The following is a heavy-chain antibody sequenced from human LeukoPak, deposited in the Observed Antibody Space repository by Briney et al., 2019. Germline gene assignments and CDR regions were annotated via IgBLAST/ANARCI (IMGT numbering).Heavy chain of an antibody. CDR3: ARTDYATEDAFDI. CDR1: GGSISSYY. V-gene: IGHV4-59*01. D-gene: IGHD2-15*01. CDR2: IFYSGST. J-gene: IGHJ3*02. Sequence: SETLSLTCTVSGGSISSYYWSWIRQPPGKGLEWIGYIFYSGSTKYNPSLKSRVSISVDTSKNQFSLKLSSVTAADTAVYYCARTDYATEDAFDIWGQGTMVTVSS.